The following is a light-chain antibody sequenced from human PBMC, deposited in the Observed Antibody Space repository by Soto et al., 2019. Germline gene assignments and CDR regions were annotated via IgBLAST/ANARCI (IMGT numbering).Light chain of an antibody. Sequence: AIRMTQSPSSLSASTGDRVTITCRASQGISSYLAWYQQKPGKAPKLLIYAASTLQSGVPSRFSGSGSGTDFTLTIRCLQSEDVATYHCKPYYSYPFTFGGGTKVDIK. CDR3: KPYYSYPFT. CDR2: AAS. CDR1: QGISSY. V-gene: IGKV1-8*01. J-gene: IGKJ4*01.